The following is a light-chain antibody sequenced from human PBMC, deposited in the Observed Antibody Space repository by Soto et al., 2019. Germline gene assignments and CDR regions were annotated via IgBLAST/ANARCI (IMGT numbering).Light chain of an antibody. V-gene: IGKV3-15*01. CDR1: QSVSSN. J-gene: IGKJ1*01. CDR2: GAS. Sequence: ETVLTQYPATVSLSPCDRATLSCRASQSVSSNLAWYQQKPGQAPRLLIYGASTRATGIPARFSGSGSGTEFTLTISSLQSEDFAVYYCQQYNNWPRTFGQGTKVDIK. CDR3: QQYNNWPRT.